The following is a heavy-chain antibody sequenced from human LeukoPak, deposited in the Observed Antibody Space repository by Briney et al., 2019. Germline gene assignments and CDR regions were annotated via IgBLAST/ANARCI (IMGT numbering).Heavy chain of an antibody. J-gene: IGHJ4*02. D-gene: IGHD5-24*01. Sequence: GGSLRLFCAASGFPLSSYWMTWVRQAPGKGLEWVANKKKDGRIKAYVDSVKGRFTISRDNAKNSVYVQMNSLTTEDTAIYYCARDDNFCAWDYWGQGTLVTVSS. CDR3: ARDDNFCAWDY. V-gene: IGHV3-7*01. CDR1: GFPLSSYW. CDR2: KKKDGRIK.